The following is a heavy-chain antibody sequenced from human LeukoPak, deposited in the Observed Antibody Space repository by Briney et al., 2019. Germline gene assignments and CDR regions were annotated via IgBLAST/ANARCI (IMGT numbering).Heavy chain of an antibody. D-gene: IGHD6-19*01. CDR3: ARQRAVAGPYYYYMDV. Sequence: SETLSLTCTVSGGSISSYYWSWIRQPPGKGLEWIGYIYYSGSTNYNPSPKSRVNISVDTSKNQFSLKLSSVTAADTAVYYCARQRAVAGPYYYYMDVWGKGTTVTVSS. J-gene: IGHJ6*03. CDR1: GGSISSYY. CDR2: IYYSGST. V-gene: IGHV4-59*08.